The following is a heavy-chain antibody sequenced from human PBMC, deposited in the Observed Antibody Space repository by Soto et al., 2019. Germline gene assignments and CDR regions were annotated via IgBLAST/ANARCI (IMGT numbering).Heavy chain of an antibody. CDR3: ARIRGTGRGSYYASARPDAFDI. Sequence: PGGSLRLSCAASGFTFSSYAMSWVRQAPGKGLEWVSAISGSGGSTYYADSVKGRFTISRDNSKNTLYLQMNSLRAEDTAVYYCARIRGTGRGSYYASARPDAFDIWGQGTMVTVSS. CDR1: GFTFSSYA. CDR2: ISGSGGST. D-gene: IGHD1-26*01. V-gene: IGHV3-23*01. J-gene: IGHJ3*02.